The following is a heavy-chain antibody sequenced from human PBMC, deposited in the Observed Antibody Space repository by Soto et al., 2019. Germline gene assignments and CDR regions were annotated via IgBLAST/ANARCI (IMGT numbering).Heavy chain of an antibody. CDR1: GFTFNNYA. CDR2: ISNTGGGT. Sequence: EVQLLDSGGGLVQPGGSLGLSCAASGFTFNNYAMNWVRQAPGMGLEWVATISNTGGGTYYADSVKGRFTISTDNSKNTLYLQMSSLRVEDTAVYYCAKDRLAGNFDYWGQGTQGTVSS. J-gene: IGHJ4*02. V-gene: IGHV3-23*01. CDR3: AKDRLAGNFDY.